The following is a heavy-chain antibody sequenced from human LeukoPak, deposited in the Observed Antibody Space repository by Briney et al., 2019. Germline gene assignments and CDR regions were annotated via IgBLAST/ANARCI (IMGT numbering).Heavy chain of an antibody. Sequence: AGGSLRLSCAASGFTFSSYAMHWVRQAPGKGLEWVAVISYDGSNKYYADSVKGRFTISRDNSKNTLYLQMNSLRAEDTAVYYCANIGGRYYYDSSGPDLFDYWGQGTLVTVSS. CDR2: ISYDGSNK. V-gene: IGHV3-30-3*01. CDR3: ANIGGRYYYDSSGPDLFDY. J-gene: IGHJ4*02. CDR1: GFTFSSYA. D-gene: IGHD3-22*01.